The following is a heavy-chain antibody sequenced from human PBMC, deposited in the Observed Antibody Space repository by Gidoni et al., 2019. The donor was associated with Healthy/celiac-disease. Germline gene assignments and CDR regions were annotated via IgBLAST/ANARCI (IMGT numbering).Heavy chain of an antibody. V-gene: IGHV4-59*01. CDR2: IYYSGST. CDR1: GGSISSYY. CDR3: ARVHDFWNDYYYYMDV. D-gene: IGHD3-3*01. J-gene: IGHJ6*03. Sequence: QVQLQESGPGLVKPSETLSLTCTVSGGSISSYYWSWIRQPPGKGLEWIGYIYYSGSTNYNPSLKSRVTISVDTSKNQFSLKLSSVTAADTAVYYCARVHDFWNDYYYYMDVWGKGTTVTVSS.